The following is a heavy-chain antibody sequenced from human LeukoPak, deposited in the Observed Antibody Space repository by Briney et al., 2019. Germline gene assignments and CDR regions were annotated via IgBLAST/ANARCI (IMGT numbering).Heavy chain of an antibody. Sequence: ASVKVSCKASGYTFTSYGISWVRQAPGQGLEWMGWISAYNGNTNYAQKLQGRVTMTTDTSTSTAYMELRSLRSDDTAVYYCARALYYYDSSGYEPSFDYWGQGTLVTVSS. V-gene: IGHV1-18*01. D-gene: IGHD3-22*01. CDR3: ARALYYYDSSGYEPSFDY. CDR2: ISAYNGNT. J-gene: IGHJ4*02. CDR1: GYTFTSYG.